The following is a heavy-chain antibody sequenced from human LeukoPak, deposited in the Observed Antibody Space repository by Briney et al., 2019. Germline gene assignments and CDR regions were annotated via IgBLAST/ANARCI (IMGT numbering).Heavy chain of an antibody. CDR3: AGGSGWLIDS. CDR2: IKQDASEK. D-gene: IGHD6-19*01. Sequence: GGSLRLSCAASGFTFSSYYMAWVRQAPGKGLEWVANIKQDASEKFYVDSAKGRFTISRDNTKNSLYLEMNSLRAEDTAVYYCAGGSGWLIDSWGQGTLVTVSS. V-gene: IGHV3-7*01. CDR1: GFTFSSYY. J-gene: IGHJ4*02.